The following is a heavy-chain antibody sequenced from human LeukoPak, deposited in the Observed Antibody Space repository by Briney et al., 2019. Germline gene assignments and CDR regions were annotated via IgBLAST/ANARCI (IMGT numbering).Heavy chain of an antibody. V-gene: IGHV3-74*01. J-gene: IGHJ3*02. Sequence: GGSPRLSCAASGFTFSSYWMHWVRQAPGKGLVWVSRINTDGSSTSYADSVKGRFTISRDNAKNTLYLQMNSLRAEDTAVYYCARDDVMQLSSLERAFDIWGQGTMVTVSS. CDR1: GFTFSSYW. CDR3: ARDDVMQLSSLERAFDI. CDR2: INTDGSST. D-gene: IGHD2/OR15-2a*01.